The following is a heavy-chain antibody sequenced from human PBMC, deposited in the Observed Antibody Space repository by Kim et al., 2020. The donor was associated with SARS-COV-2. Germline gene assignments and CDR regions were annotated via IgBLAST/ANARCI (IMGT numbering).Heavy chain of an antibody. V-gene: IGHV1-69*13. D-gene: IGHD2-15*01. CDR3: ARDLCSGGSCYFSFDYGMDV. CDR1: GGTFSSYA. J-gene: IGHJ6*02. CDR2: IIPIFGTA. Sequence: SVKVSCKASGGTFSSYAISWVRQAPGQGLEWMGGIIPIFGTANYAQKFQGRVTITADESTSTAYMELSSLRSEDTAVYYCARDLCSGGSCYFSFDYGMDVWGQGTTVTVSS.